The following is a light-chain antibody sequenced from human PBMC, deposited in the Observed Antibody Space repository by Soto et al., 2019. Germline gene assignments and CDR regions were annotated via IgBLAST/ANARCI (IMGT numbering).Light chain of an antibody. V-gene: IGKV3-11*01. CDR1: QSVSSY. CDR3: QQRSNWPRT. J-gene: IGKJ2*02. Sequence: EIVLTQSPATLALSPGERATLSCRASQSVSSYLAWYQQKHGQAPRLLIYDASNRATGIPARFSGSGSGTDFTITISSLEPEDCAVYYCQQRSNWPRTVGQGTQLEIK. CDR2: DAS.